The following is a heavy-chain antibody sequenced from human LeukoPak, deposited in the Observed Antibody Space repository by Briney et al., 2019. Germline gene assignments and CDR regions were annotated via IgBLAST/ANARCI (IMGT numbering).Heavy chain of an antibody. CDR2: IHYSGST. CDR3: ARQGSSSSGPYNWFDP. D-gene: IGHD6-6*01. Sequence: SETLSLTCTVLGGSISSYYWSWIRQPPGKGLEWIGYIHYSGSTNYNPSLKSRVTISVDTSKNQFSLKLSSVTAADTAVYYCARQGSSSSGPYNWFDPWGQGTLVTVSS. CDR1: GGSISSYY. J-gene: IGHJ5*02. V-gene: IGHV4-59*08.